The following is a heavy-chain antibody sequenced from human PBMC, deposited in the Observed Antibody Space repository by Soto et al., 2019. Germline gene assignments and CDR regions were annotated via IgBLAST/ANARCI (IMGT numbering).Heavy chain of an antibody. CDR2: IAHDGSNA. J-gene: IGHJ6*02. Sequence: QVQLVESGGGVVQPGGSLRLSCAASGFTFRNHAMHWVRQAPGKGLECLAVIAHDGSNAFYRDSVKGRFTVSRDNSKNTLYLYMNSLRSEDPGVYYCAIGDREDILVVVGARPGEYGTAIWGQWTTVIVSS. V-gene: IGHV3-30-3*01. CDR3: AIGDREDILVVVGARPGEYGTAI. D-gene: IGHD2-15*01. CDR1: GFTFRNHA.